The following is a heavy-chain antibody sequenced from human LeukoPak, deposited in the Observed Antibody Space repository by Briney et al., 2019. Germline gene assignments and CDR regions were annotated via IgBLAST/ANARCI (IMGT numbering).Heavy chain of an antibody. V-gene: IGHV4-59*01. CDR1: GGSISSYY. CDR2: IYYSGST. J-gene: IGHJ4*02. Sequence: KPSETLSLTCTVSGGSISSYYWSWIRQPPGKGLEWIGYIYYSGSTNYNTSLKSRVTISVDTSKNQFSLKLSSVTAADTAVYYCARGDPYSYGAPSLDYWGQGTLVTISS. D-gene: IGHD5-18*01. CDR3: ARGDPYSYGAPSLDY.